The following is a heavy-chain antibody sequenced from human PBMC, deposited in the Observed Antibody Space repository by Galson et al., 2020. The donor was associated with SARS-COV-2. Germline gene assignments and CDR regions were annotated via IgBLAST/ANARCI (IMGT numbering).Heavy chain of an antibody. CDR3: ARDYYGSGSYFYY. J-gene: IGHJ4*02. D-gene: IGHD3-10*01. CDR2: ISSSSSYI. V-gene: IGHV3-21*01. CDR1: GFTFSSYS. Sequence: GGSLRLSCAASGFTFSSYSLNWVRQAPGKGLEWVSSISSSSSYIYYADSVKGRFTISRDNAKNSLYLQMNSLRAEDTAVYYCARDYYGSGSYFYYWGQGTLVTVSS.